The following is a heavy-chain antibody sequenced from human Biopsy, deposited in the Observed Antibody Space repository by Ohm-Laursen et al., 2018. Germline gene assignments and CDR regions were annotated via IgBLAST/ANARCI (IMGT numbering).Heavy chain of an antibody. CDR2: IYYSGST. CDR3: ARGSSYGYDFDY. Sequence: SDTLSPTCTVSGDSISSYYWNWIRQPPGKRLEWIGNIYYSGSTNFNPSLKSRVTISVDTSKNQFSLKLSSVTAADTAVYFCARGSSYGYDFDYWGQGTLVAVSS. CDR1: GDSISSYY. J-gene: IGHJ4*02. V-gene: IGHV4-59*07. D-gene: IGHD5-18*01.